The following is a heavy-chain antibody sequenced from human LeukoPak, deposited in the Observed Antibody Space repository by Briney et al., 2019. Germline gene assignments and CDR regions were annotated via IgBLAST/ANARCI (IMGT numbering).Heavy chain of an antibody. CDR2: IYYSGST. V-gene: IGHV4-30-4*01. CDR3: ARDLRGGYCSSTSCTPYGMDV. J-gene: IGHJ6*02. D-gene: IGHD2-2*01. Sequence: PSETLSLTCTVSGGSISSGDYYWSWIRQPPGKGLEWIGYIYYSGSTYYNPSLKSRVTISVDTSKNQFSLKLSSVTAADTAVYYCARDLRGGYCSSTSCTPYGMDVWGQGTTVTVSS. CDR1: GGSISSGDYY.